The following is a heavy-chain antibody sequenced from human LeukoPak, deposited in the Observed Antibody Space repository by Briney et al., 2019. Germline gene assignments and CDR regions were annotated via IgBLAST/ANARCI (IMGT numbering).Heavy chain of an antibody. CDR3: AKSLHGSGSYYNY. Sequence: GGSLRLSCAASGFTFGSYGMSWVRQAPGKGLEWVSGMSGSGGSTYYADSVKGRFTISRDNSKNTLYLQMNSLRAEDTALYYCAKSLHGSGSYYNYWGQGTLVTVSS. V-gene: IGHV3-23*01. J-gene: IGHJ4*02. D-gene: IGHD3-10*01. CDR1: GFTFGSYG. CDR2: MSGSGGST.